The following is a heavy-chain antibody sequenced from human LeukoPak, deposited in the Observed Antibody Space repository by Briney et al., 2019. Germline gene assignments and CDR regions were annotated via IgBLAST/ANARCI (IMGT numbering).Heavy chain of an antibody. D-gene: IGHD3-3*01. V-gene: IGHV3-30*01. J-gene: IGHJ4*02. CDR2: ISYDGSNK. CDR1: GFTFSSYA. Sequence: PGRSLRLSRAASGFTFSSYAMHWVRQAPGKGLEWVAVISYDGSNKYYADSVKGRFTISRDNSKNTLYLQMNSLRAEDTAVYYCARETYYDFWSGYFHYWGQGTLVTVSS. CDR3: ARETYYDFWSGYFHY.